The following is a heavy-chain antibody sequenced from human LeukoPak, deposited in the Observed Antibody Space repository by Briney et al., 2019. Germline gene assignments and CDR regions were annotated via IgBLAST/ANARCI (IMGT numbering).Heavy chain of an antibody. D-gene: IGHD4-11*01. V-gene: IGHV3-21*01. CDR2: ISSSSSYI. Sequence: GGSLRLSCAASGFTFSSYSMNWVRQAPGKGLEWVSSISSSSSYIYYADSVKGRFTISRDNAKNSLYLQMNSLRAEDTAVYYCARDLQYPHYYYYYGMDVWGQGTTVTVSS. J-gene: IGHJ6*02. CDR3: ARDLQYPHYYYYYGMDV. CDR1: GFTFSSYS.